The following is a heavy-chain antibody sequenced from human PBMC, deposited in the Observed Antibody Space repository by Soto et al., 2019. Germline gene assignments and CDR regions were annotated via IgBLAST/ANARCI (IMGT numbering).Heavy chain of an antibody. CDR2: MHFGGTT. CDR3: ARHEQHPPNWLGP. J-gene: IGHJ5*02. V-gene: IGHV4-39*01. CDR1: GGSISSGGYY. Sequence: SETLSLTCTVSGGSISSGGYYWSWIRQHPGKGLEWIGSMHFGGTTHSSPSLKSRVIISMDTSKNQFSLKVKSVTAADSGVYYCARHEQHPPNWLGPWCTGTLVTVSS.